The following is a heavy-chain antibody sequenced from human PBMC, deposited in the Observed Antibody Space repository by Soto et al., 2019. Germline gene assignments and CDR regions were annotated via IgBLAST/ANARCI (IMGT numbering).Heavy chain of an antibody. J-gene: IGHJ4*02. V-gene: IGHV4-59*01. CDR3: ARVWGYYFDY. CDR1: GGSIRDYY. D-gene: IGHD2-21*01. CDR2: IYYTGTT. Sequence: SETLSLTCTVSGGSIRDYYWGWIRQSPGKGLEWIGYIYYTGTTKYSPSLKSRVTISVDTSKNQFSLKLSSVTAADTAVYYCARVWGYYFDYWGQGTLVTVSS.